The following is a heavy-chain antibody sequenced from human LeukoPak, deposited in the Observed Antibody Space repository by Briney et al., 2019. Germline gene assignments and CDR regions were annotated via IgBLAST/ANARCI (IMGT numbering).Heavy chain of an antibody. CDR1: GGSISSYY. Sequence: SETLSLTCTVSGGSISSYYWNWLRQPPGKGLEWVGYIHYSGSTNYNPSLKSRVTMSVDTSKNQFSLKLTSVTAADTAVYYCARRGDLNWYFDLWGRGTLVAVSS. CDR2: IHYSGST. D-gene: IGHD2-21*02. J-gene: IGHJ2*01. V-gene: IGHV4-59*01. CDR3: ARRGDLNWYFDL.